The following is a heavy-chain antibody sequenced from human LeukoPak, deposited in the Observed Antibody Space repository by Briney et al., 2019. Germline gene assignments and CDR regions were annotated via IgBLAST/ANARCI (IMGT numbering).Heavy chain of an antibody. Sequence: SVKVSCKASGGTFSSYAISWVRQAPGQGLEWMGRIIPILGIANYAQKFQGRVTITADKSTSTAYMELSSLRSEDTAVYHCARATDCGGDCYSTWYFDLWGRGTLVTVSS. CDR3: ARATDCGGDCYSTWYFDL. CDR1: GGTFSSYA. V-gene: IGHV1-69*04. D-gene: IGHD2-21*02. J-gene: IGHJ2*01. CDR2: IIPILGIA.